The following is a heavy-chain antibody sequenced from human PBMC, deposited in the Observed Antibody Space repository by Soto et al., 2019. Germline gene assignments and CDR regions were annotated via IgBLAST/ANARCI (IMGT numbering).Heavy chain of an antibody. CDR3: TTGSPPPLDCTSGVCYIMKAKTFDY. D-gene: IGHD2-8*01. CDR1: GGSFSGYY. Sequence: QVQLQQWGAGLLKPSETLSLTCAVYGGSFSGYYWSWIRQPPGKGLEWIGEINHSGSTNYNPSLNCHVTISVDTSKHLFSLMLSSVSGADTGVYGCTTGSPPPLDCTSGVCYIMKAKTFDYWGRGTLVTVSS. V-gene: IGHV4-34*01. J-gene: IGHJ4*02. CDR2: INHSGST.